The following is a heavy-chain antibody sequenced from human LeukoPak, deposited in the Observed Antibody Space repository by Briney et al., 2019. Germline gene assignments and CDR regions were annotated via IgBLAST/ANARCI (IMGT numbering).Heavy chain of an antibody. CDR2: ISYDGSNK. V-gene: IGHV3-30*04. Sequence: GGSLRLSCAASGFTFSSYAMHWVRQAPGKGLEWGAVISYDGSNKYYADSVKGRFTIFRDNSKNTLYLQMNSLRAEDTAVYYCARERAIFGVVQYYYGMDVWGQGTTVTVSS. CDR1: GFTFSSYA. J-gene: IGHJ6*02. CDR3: ARERAIFGVVQYYYGMDV. D-gene: IGHD3-3*01.